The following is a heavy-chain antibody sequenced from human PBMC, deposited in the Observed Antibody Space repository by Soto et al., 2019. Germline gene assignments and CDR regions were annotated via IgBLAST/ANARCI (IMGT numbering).Heavy chain of an antibody. J-gene: IGHJ6*03. CDR1: GGSFSGYY. V-gene: IGHV4-34*01. D-gene: IGHD6-13*01. CDR3: ARGKGGEQQLVYYYMDV. CDR2: INHSGST. Sequence: QVQLQQWGAGLLKPSETLSLTCAVYGGSFSGYYWSWIRQPPGKGLEWIGEINHSGSTNYNPSLKSRVTISVDTSKNQFSLKLSSVTAADTAVYYCARGKGGEQQLVYYYMDVWGKGTTVTVSS.